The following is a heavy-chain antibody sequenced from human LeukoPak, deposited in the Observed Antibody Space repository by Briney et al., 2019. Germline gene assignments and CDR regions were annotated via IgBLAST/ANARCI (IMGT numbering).Heavy chain of an antibody. J-gene: IGHJ4*02. CDR3: ARDIVNGPFVTSLES. CDR1: GFTFSNAW. Sequence: SGGSLRLSCAATGFTFSNAWMSWVRQVPGKGLEWVSHISSDGNTEYYADSVRVRFTMSRDNAKNSLDLHMNSLRTEDTAVYYCARDIVNGPFVTSLESWGQGALVTVSS. D-gene: IGHD2-8*01. V-gene: IGHV3-11*04. CDR2: ISSDGNTE.